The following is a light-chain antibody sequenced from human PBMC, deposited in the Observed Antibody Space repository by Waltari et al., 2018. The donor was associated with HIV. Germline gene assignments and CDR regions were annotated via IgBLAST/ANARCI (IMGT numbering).Light chain of an antibody. CDR2: DTD. CDR3: LLRFADKRI. CDR1: TGPFTSDHY. Sequence: QAVVTQEPSVTVSPGGTVILTCDSPTGPFTSDHYPHWFQPRPAHAPHTFIYDTDKRHSWTPARFSGFIVGGKAALTLSGARPEDEADYYCLLRFADKRIFGGGT. J-gene: IGLJ2*01. V-gene: IGLV7-46*01.